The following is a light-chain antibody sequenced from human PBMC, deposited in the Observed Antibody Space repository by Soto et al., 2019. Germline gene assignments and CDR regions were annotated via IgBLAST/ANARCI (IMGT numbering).Light chain of an antibody. CDR1: QSISSY. J-gene: IGKJ3*01. Sequence: DIQMTQSPSSLSASVGDRVTITCRASQSISSYLNWYQQKPGKAPKLLIYAASSLQSGVPSRFSGSGSGTDFTLTISSLQPEDFATHYFQQRDTFGPGTKVDIK. CDR3: QQRDT. CDR2: AAS. V-gene: IGKV1-39*01.